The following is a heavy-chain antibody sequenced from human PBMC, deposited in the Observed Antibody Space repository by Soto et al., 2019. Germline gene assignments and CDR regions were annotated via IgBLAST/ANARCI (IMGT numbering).Heavy chain of an antibody. CDR2: IYYSGST. Sequence: SETLSLTCTVSSGSISSYYWSWIRQPPGKGLEWIGYIYYSGSTDYNPSLKSRVTISVDTSKNQFSLKLSSVTAADTAVYYCARRWGDAFDFWGQGTMVTVSS. CDR3: ARRWGDAFDF. J-gene: IGHJ3*01. V-gene: IGHV4-59*01. D-gene: IGHD1-26*01. CDR1: SGSISSYY.